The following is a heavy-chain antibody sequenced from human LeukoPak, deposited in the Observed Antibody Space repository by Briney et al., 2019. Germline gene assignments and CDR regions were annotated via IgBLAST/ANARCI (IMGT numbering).Heavy chain of an antibody. Sequence: PSETLSLTCTVSGGSISSHYWSWIRQPPGKGLEWIGYIYNSGSTNYNPSLKSRVTISLDTSKNQFSLHLTSVTAADTAVYFCARDDYGVFDAFDVRGQGTVVTVSS. V-gene: IGHV4-59*08. CDR3: ARDDYGVFDAFDV. CDR1: GGSISSHY. J-gene: IGHJ3*01. D-gene: IGHD3-16*01. CDR2: IYNSGST.